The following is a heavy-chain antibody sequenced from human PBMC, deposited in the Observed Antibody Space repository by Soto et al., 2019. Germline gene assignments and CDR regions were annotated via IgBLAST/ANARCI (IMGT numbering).Heavy chain of an antibody. V-gene: IGHV4-59*01. CDR3: ARVRSGYYYMDV. CDR2: IYYSGST. J-gene: IGHJ6*03. CDR1: GGSISSYY. Sequence: ASETLSLTCTVSGGSISSYYWSWIRQPPGKGLEWIGYIYYSGSTNYNPSLKSRVTISVDTSKNQFSLKLSSVTAADTAVYYCARVRSGYYYMDVWGKGNTVTVYS. D-gene: IGHD3-10*01.